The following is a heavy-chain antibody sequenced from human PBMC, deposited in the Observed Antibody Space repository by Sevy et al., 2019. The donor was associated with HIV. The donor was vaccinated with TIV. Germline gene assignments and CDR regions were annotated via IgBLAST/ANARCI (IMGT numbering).Heavy chain of an antibody. J-gene: IGHJ4*02. D-gene: IGHD3-22*01. CDR3: ARGGGVVAITNDPFDY. CDR2: IYHSGST. Sequence: SETLSLTCAVSGYSISSGYYWGWIRQPPGKGLEWIGSIYHSGSTYYNPSLKSRVTISVDTSKNQFSLKLSSVTAADTAVYYCARGGGVVAITNDPFDYWGQGTLVTVSS. CDR1: GYSISSGYY. V-gene: IGHV4-38-2*01.